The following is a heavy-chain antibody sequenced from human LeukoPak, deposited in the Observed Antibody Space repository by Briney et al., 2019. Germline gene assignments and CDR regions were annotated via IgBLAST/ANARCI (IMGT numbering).Heavy chain of an antibody. Sequence: GASVKVSCKASGYTFTSYDFNRVRQATGQRPEWMGWMSPNSGDTGYAQKFQDRVTMTRNPSISTAYMELSSLRSDDTAVYYCARGPPNWGYDYWGPGTLVTVSS. V-gene: IGHV1-8*01. CDR3: ARGPPNWGYDY. D-gene: IGHD7-27*01. CDR1: GYTFTSYD. J-gene: IGHJ4*02. CDR2: MSPNSGDT.